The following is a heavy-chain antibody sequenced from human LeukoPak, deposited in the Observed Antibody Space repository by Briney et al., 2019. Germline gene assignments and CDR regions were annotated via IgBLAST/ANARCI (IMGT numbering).Heavy chain of an antibody. CDR1: GSAFSNYD. D-gene: IGHD1-26*01. Sequence: GRSLRLSCAASGSAFSNYDMHWVRQAPGKGLEWVAVIWYDGSNKYYADSVKGRFTISRDNSKNTLYLQMNSLRAEDTAVYYCARVGHYSGSYYSAFDIWGQGTMVTVSS. V-gene: IGHV3-33*01. CDR3: ARVGHYSGSYYSAFDI. J-gene: IGHJ3*02. CDR2: IWYDGSNK.